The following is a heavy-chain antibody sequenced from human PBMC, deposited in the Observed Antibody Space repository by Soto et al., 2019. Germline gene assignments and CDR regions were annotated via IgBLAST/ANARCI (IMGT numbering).Heavy chain of an antibody. J-gene: IGHJ5*02. V-gene: IGHV1-46*01. CDR2: ITPRDGTT. CDR3: ARVLQLWTYNWFDP. Sequence: ASVKVSCKASGYTFTTYYLHWLRQARGQGLEWMGIITPRDGTTRYEQKFQDRVTMTRDTSTSTVYMELSSVTAADTAVYYCARVLQLWTYNWFDPWGQGTLVTVSS. D-gene: IGHD5-18*01. CDR1: GYTFTTYY.